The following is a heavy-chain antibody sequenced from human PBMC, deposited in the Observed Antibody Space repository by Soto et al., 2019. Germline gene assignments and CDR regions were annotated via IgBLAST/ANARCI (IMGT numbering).Heavy chain of an antibody. CDR1: GGSISRYY. Sequence: SETLSLTCTVSGGSISRYYWRWIRQPPGKGLEWIGYTYYSGSTNYNPSLKSRVTISVDTSKNQFSLKLSSVSAPDTAAYYCGRDIHYYDSSGYPRGGWFEPWGQGTLVTVSA. J-gene: IGHJ5*02. CDR3: GRDIHYYDSSGYPRGGWFEP. D-gene: IGHD3-22*01. CDR2: TYYSGST. V-gene: IGHV4-59*01.